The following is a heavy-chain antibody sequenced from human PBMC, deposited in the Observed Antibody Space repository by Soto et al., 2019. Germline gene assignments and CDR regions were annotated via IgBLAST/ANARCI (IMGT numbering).Heavy chain of an antibody. D-gene: IGHD3-22*01. V-gene: IGHV5-51*01. CDR1: GYSFTSYW. CDR3: ARPHYDSSAYSPDAFDI. J-gene: IGHJ3*02. Sequence: GESLKISCKGSGYSFTSYWIGWVRQMPGKGLEWMGIIYPGDSDTRYSPSFQGQVTISADKSISTAYLQWSSLKASETAMYYCARPHYDSSAYSPDAFDIWGQGTMVTV. CDR2: IYPGDSDT.